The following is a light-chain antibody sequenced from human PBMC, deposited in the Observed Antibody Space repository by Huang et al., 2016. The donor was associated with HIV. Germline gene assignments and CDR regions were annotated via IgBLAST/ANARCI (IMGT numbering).Light chain of an antibody. CDR1: QSVNTN. CDR3: QQYNNWPQT. J-gene: IGKJ1*01. V-gene: IGKV3-15*01. Sequence: EIVMTQSPATLSVSPGERATLSCRASQSVNTNLAWYQQKPGQAPSLLIYGASPRATGIPARFSGSGSGTEFTLTISSLQSEDFAVYYCQQYNNWPQTFGQGTKVEIK. CDR2: GAS.